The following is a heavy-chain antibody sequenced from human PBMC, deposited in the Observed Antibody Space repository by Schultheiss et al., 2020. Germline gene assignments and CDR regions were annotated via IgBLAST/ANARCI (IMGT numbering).Heavy chain of an antibody. V-gene: IGHV3-7*01. J-gene: IGHJ4*02. CDR3: ARGEDANVCDY. CDR1: GFTFSTYS. CDR2: IKQDGSEK. D-gene: IGHD5/OR15-5a*01. Sequence: GGSLRLSCAASGFTFSTYSVTWVRQAPAKGQEWVANIKQDGSEKYYVDSVKGRFTISRDTSKNTLFLQMNSLRVEDTAMYYCARGEDANVCDYWGQGALVTVSS.